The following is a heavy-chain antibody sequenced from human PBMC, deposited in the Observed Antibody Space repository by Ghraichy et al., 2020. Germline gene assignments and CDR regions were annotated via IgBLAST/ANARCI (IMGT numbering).Heavy chain of an antibody. Sequence: ASVKVSCKASGYTFTSYDINWVRQAPGQGLEWMGWMNPNSGNTDYAQKFQGRVTMTRNTSISTAYMELSSLRSEDTAVYYCARVSFVWFDPWGQGTLVTVSS. CDR3: ARVSFVWFDP. CDR1: GYTFTSYD. CDR2: MNPNSGNT. J-gene: IGHJ5*02. V-gene: IGHV1-8*01.